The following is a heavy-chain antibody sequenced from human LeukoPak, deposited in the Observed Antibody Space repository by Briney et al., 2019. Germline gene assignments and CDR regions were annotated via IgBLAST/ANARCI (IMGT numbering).Heavy chain of an antibody. CDR1: GFTFSSYW. Sequence: GGSLRLSCAASGFTFSSYWMHWVRQAPGKGQVWVSRINSDGSSTSYADSVKGRFTISRDNAKNTLYLQMNSLRAEDTAVYYCARGPMDGADYWGQGTLVTVSS. CDR3: ARGPMDGADY. V-gene: IGHV3-74*01. D-gene: IGHD1-26*01. CDR2: INSDGSST. J-gene: IGHJ4*02.